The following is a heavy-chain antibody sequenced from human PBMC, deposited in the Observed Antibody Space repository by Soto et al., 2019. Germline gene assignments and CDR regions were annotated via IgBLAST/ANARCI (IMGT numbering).Heavy chain of an antibody. CDR2: VYYGGST. V-gene: IGHV4-30-4*01. D-gene: IGHD6-13*01. CDR1: GGSISSAYEY. Sequence: SETLSLTCAVSGGSISSAYEYWSWIRQPPGKGLEWIGYVYYGGSTHYRPSLKSRVIISVDTSKNQFSLRLSSVTAADTAVYYCAREYGSSWFRFDYWGQGTLVTVSS. CDR3: AREYGSSWFRFDY. J-gene: IGHJ4*02.